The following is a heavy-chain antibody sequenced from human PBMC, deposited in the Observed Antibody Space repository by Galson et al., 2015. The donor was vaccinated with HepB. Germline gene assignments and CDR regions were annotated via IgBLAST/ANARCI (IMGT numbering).Heavy chain of an antibody. CDR1: GFTFSDYA. CDR3: ARRRAPGDPDDAYDM. J-gene: IGHJ3*02. CDR2: ITYDGGYK. V-gene: IGHV3-30-3*01. Sequence: SLRLSCAASGFTFSDYAMHWVRQAPGKGLDWVAIITYDGGYKYYAESAKGRFTISRDNSKNTLYLQMNSLRAEDTAVYYCARRRAPGDPDDAYDMWGQGTMVTVSS. D-gene: IGHD7-27*01.